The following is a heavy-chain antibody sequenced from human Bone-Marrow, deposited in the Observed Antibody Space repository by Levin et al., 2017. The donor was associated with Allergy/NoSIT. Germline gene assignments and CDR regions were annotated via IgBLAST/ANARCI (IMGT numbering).Heavy chain of an antibody. D-gene: IGHD6-13*01. V-gene: IGHV3-33*01. CDR2: IWYDGGRK. CDR1: GFTFSSSG. Sequence: GGSLRLSCAASGFTFSSSGMHWVRQVPGKGLEWVAVIWYDGGRKDYADSVEGRFIISRDNSQNTLYLQMNSLRAEDTAVYYCARDKGGAAGIVVGGRGGLDNGMDGRGQGTTVTVSS. CDR3: ARDKGGAAGIVVGGRGGLDNGMDG. J-gene: IGHJ6*02.